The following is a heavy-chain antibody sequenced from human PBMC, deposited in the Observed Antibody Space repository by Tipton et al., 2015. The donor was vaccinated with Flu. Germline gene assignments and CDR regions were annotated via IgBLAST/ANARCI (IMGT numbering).Heavy chain of an antibody. CDR1: GGSIGVTTYY. CDR3: ARDEGGTYPD. V-gene: IGHV4-39*07. D-gene: IGHD1-14*01. Sequence: TLSLTCTVSGGSIGVTTYYWGWIRQPPGKGLEYIGSVYYTGGTYFNPSLKSRVTVSIDTSKKQFSLKLNSVTAADTAVYFCARDEGGTYPDWGQGTLVTVSS. J-gene: IGHJ4*02. CDR2: VYYTGGT.